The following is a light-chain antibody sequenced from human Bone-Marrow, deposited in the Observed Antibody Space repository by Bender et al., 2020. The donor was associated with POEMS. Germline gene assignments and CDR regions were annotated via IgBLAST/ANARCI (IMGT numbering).Light chain of an antibody. CDR2: SNY. CDR3: CSFAGVGI. J-gene: IGLJ1*01. V-gene: IGLV1-44*01. CDR1: DSNFGGNN. Sequence: QSVLTQPPSASGTPGQSVIISCSGTDSNFGGNNVNWYQHLPGTAPRLVVYSNYQRPSGVPARFSGSRSGTTASLTISGLRAEDEADYYCCSFAGVGIFGTGTKVTVL.